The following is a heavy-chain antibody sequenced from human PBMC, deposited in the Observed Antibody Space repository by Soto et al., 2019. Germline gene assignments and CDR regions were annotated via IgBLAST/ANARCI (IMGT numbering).Heavy chain of an antibody. CDR1: GFTFSSYG. CDR3: AKISAMVTGDYGMDV. D-gene: IGHD5-18*01. Sequence: PGESLKISCAASGFTFSSYGMHWVRQAPGKGLEWVAVISYDGSNKYYADPVKGRFTISRDNSKNTLYLQMNSLRGEETAVYYFAKISAMVTGDYGMDVWGQGTTVTVSS. J-gene: IGHJ6*02. V-gene: IGHV3-30*18. CDR2: ISYDGSNK.